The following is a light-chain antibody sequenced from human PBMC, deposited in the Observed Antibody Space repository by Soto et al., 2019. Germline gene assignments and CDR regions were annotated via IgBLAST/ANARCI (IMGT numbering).Light chain of an antibody. Sequence: DIQMTQSPSSLSASVGDRVTVTCRASQSINKYLNWYQQKPGKAPKLVIYTTSSLQTGVPARFSGAGSGTDFTLTISNLQPEDYATYYCQQTYGTPPTFGQGKLLEIE. V-gene: IGKV1-39*01. CDR2: TTS. CDR1: QSINKY. CDR3: QQTYGTPPT. J-gene: IGKJ5*01.